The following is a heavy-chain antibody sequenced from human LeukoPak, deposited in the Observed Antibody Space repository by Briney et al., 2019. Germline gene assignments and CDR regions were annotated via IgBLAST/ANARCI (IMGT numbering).Heavy chain of an antibody. CDR1: GGSISSGDYY. Sequence: SETLSLTCTVSGGSISSGDYYWSWIRQPPGKGLEWIGYIYYSGSTNYNPSLKSRVTISVDTSKNQFSLKLSSVTAADTAVYYCARGGGDHAFEYYFDYWGQGTLVTVSS. D-gene: IGHD3-16*01. CDR2: IYYSGST. V-gene: IGHV4-61*08. J-gene: IGHJ4*02. CDR3: ARGGGDHAFEYYFDY.